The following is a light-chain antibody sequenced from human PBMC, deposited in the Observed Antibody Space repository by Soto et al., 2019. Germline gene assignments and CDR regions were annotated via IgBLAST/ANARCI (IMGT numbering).Light chain of an antibody. CDR2: AAS. V-gene: IGKV1-9*01. CDR3: QQLNSYPIT. J-gene: IGKJ5*01. Sequence: DIQMTQSPSSLSASVGDRVTITCRASQSISSYLNWYQQKPGKAPKLLIYAASSLQSGVPSRFSGSRSGTEFTLTISSLQPEDFATYYCQQLNSYPITFGQGTRLETK. CDR1: QSISSY.